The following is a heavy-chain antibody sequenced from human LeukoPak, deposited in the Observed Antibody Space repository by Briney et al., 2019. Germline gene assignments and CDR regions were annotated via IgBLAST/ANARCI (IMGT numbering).Heavy chain of an antibody. CDR1: GFIFSRYA. CDR3: AFEIGRSQGAFDI. CDR2: IWNDGSDE. Sequence: GGSLRLSCAASGFIFSRYAMHWVRQTPGKGLEWVAAIWNDGSDENYADSVKGLFTISSDNSKNTLYLQMNSLRAEDTAVYYCAFEIGRSQGAFDIWGQGTMITVSS. V-gene: IGHV3-33*01. J-gene: IGHJ3*02. D-gene: IGHD1-26*01.